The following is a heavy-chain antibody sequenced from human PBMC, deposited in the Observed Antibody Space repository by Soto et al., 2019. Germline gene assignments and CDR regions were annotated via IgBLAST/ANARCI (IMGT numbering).Heavy chain of an antibody. CDR1: GGSISSYY. V-gene: IGHV4-59*01. J-gene: IGHJ4*02. D-gene: IGHD5-18*01. CDR3: ARARDTALSL. Sequence: SETLSLTCTVSGGSISSYYWSWIRQPPGKGLEWIGYIYYSGSTNYNSSLKSRVTISVDTSKNQFSLKLSSVTAADTAVYYCARARDTALSLWGQGTLVTVSS. CDR2: IYYSGST.